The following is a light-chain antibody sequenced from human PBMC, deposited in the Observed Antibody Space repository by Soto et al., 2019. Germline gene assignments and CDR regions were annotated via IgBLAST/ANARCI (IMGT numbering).Light chain of an antibody. J-gene: IGLJ2*01. CDR2: EVS. CDR1: SSDVGGDNY. CDR3: SSFAGNNNLV. V-gene: IGLV2-8*01. Sequence: QSALTQPPSASGSPGQSVTISCTGTSSDVGGDNYVSWYQQHPGKAPKLMISEVSKRPSGVPDRFSGSKSGNTASLTVSGLQAEDDADYYCSSFAGNNNLVFGGGTKLTVL.